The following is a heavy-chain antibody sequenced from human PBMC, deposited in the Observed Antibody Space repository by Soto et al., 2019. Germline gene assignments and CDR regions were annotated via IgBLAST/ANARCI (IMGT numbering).Heavy chain of an antibody. CDR2: ISKSGTT. J-gene: IGHJ4*02. V-gene: IGHV4-39*01. D-gene: IGHD6-19*01. CDR3: ASLHRGCAFDLDY. CDR1: GTSIISADYH. Sequence: SETLSLTCSVSGTSIISADYHWGWIRHPPGKGLEWIGTISKSGTTYYNASLKSRLTISVDTSKNQFSLKLSSVIAADTAVYYCASLHRGCAFDLDYWGPGNLVTVYS.